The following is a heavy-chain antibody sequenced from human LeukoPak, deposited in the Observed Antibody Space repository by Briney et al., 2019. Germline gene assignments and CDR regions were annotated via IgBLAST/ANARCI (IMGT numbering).Heavy chain of an antibody. CDR3: AGSPVEYFQH. CDR2: IIPIFGIA. D-gene: IGHD2-15*01. CDR1: GGTFSSYA. Sequence: SVKVSCKASGGTFSSYAISWVRQAPGQGLEWMGRIIPIFGIANYAQKFQGRVTITADKSTSTAYMELSSLRSEDTAVYYCAGSPVEYFQHWGQGTLVTVSS. V-gene: IGHV1-69*04. J-gene: IGHJ1*01.